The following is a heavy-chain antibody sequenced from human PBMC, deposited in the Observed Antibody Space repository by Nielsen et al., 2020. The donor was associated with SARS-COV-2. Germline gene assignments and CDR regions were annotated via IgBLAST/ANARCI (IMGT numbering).Heavy chain of an antibody. J-gene: IGHJ4*02. CDR1: GGSFSGYY. D-gene: IGHD6-13*01. V-gene: IGHV4-34*01. CDR2: INHSGST. Sequence: SETLSLTCAVYGGSFSGYYWSWIRQPPGKGLEWIGEINHSGSTNYNPSLKSRVTISVDTSKNQFSLKLSSVTAADTAVYYCARVCPQYSSSWADLDYWGQGTLVTVSS. CDR3: ARVCPQYSSSWADLDY.